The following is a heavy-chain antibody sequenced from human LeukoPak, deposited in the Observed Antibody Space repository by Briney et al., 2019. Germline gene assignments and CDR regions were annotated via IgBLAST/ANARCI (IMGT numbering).Heavy chain of an antibody. D-gene: IGHD5-18*01. CDR3: ATVYSYGYYYFDY. CDR1: GYTITELS. Sequence: GASVKVSCKVSGYTITELSMHWVRQAPGKGLEWMGGFDPEDGETIYAQKFQGRVTMTEDTSTDTAYMELSSLRSEDTAVYYCATVYSYGYYYFDYWGQGTLVTVSS. CDR2: FDPEDGET. V-gene: IGHV1-24*01. J-gene: IGHJ4*02.